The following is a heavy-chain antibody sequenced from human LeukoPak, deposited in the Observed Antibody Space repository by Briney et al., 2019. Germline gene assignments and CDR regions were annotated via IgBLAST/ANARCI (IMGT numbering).Heavy chain of an antibody. J-gene: IGHJ5*02. D-gene: IGHD2-2*01. CDR3: ARGVLGYCSSTSCYEGFDP. V-gene: IGHV1-46*01. Sequence: ASVKVSCKASGYTFTSYYMDCVRQAPGQGLEWMGIINPSGGSTSYAQKFQGRVTMTRDTSTSTVYMELSSLRSEDTAVYYCARGVLGYCSSTSCYEGFDPWGQGTLVTVSS. CDR1: GYTFTSYY. CDR2: INPSGGST.